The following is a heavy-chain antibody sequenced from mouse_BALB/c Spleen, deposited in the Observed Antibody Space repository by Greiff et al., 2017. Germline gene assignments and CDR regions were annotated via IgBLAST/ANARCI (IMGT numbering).Heavy chain of an antibody. D-gene: IGHD1-1*01. CDR2: ISDGGSYT. Sequence: EVKLVESGGGLVKPGGSLKLSCAASGFTFSDYYMYWVRQTPEKRLEWVATISDGGSYTYYPDSVKGRFTISRDNAKNNLYLQMSSLKSEDTAMYYCASHYYYGSSYYAMDYWGQGTSVTGSS. J-gene: IGHJ4*01. V-gene: IGHV5-4*02. CDR1: GFTFSDYY. CDR3: ASHYYYGSSYYAMDY.